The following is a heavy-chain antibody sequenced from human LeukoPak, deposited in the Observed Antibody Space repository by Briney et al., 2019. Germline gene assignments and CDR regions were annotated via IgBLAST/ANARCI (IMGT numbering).Heavy chain of an antibody. CDR1: GDSVSSNSAA. CDR3: ARDENYGSGNLYCFDY. V-gene: IGHV6-1*01. J-gene: IGHJ4*02. D-gene: IGHD3-10*01. CDR2: TYYRSKWYN. Sequence: SQTLSLTCAISGDSVSSNSAAWNWIRQSPSRGLECLGRTYYRSKWYNDYAVSVKSRITINPDTYKNQFSLQLNSVTLEDTAVYYCARDENYGSGNLYCFDYWGQGTLVTVSS.